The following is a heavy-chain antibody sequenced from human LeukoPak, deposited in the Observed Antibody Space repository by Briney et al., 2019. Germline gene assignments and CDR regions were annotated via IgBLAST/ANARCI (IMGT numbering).Heavy chain of an antibody. Sequence: SETLSLTCTVSGGSISSYYWSWIRQPPGKGLEWIGYIYYSGSTNYNPSLKSRVTISVDTSKNQFSLKLSSVTAADTAVYYCARGSGVTDWFDPWGQGTLVIVSS. D-gene: IGHD2-15*01. CDR1: GGSISSYY. CDR3: ARGSGVTDWFDP. V-gene: IGHV4-59*01. CDR2: IYYSGST. J-gene: IGHJ5*02.